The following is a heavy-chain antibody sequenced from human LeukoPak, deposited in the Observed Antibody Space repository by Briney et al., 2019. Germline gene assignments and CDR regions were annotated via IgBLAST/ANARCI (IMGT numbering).Heavy chain of an antibody. CDR2: IIPILGIA. D-gene: IGHD5-12*01. J-gene: IGHJ4*02. CDR3: ARDAYSGYDYLLDY. Sequence: AASVKVSCKASGGTFSSYAISWVRQAPGQGLEWVGRIIPILGIANYAQKFQGRVTITADKSTSTAYMELSSLRSEDTAVYYCARDAYSGYDYLLDYWGQGTLVTVSS. CDR1: GGTFSSYA. V-gene: IGHV1-69*04.